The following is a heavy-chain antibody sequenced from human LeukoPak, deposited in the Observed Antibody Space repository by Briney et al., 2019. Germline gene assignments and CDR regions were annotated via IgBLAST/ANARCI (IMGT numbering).Heavy chain of an antibody. V-gene: IGHV3-33*03. Sequence: LAGGSLRLSCAASGFTFTSYGMHWVRQAPGKGLEWVAMIWYDGSHKKYADSVEGRFSISRDTSKNTLYLQMNSLRADDTAVNYCARGVPIPATHPIDYWGQGSLVTVSS. CDR2: IWYDGSHK. CDR3: ARGVPIPATHPIDY. D-gene: IGHD3-10*01. CDR1: GFTFTSYG. J-gene: IGHJ4*02.